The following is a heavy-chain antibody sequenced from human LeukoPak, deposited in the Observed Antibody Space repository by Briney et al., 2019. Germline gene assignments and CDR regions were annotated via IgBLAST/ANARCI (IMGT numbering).Heavy chain of an antibody. CDR1: GFTFSSYA. CDR3: ARDRGPAMVRGVIAY. V-gene: IGHV3-33*08. D-gene: IGHD3-10*01. CDR2: IWYDGSNK. Sequence: SGGSLRLSCAASGFTFSSYAMHWVRQAPGKGLEWVAVIWYDGSNKYYADSVKGRFTISRDNSKNTLYLQMNSLRAEDTAVYYCARDRGPAMVRGVIAYWGQGTLVTVSS. J-gene: IGHJ4*02.